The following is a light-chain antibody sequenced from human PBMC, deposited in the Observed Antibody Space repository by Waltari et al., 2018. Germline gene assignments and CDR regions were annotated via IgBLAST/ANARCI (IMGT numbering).Light chain of an antibody. Sequence: GERTTPPGRASQSVSRTLAWYQQKPGQAPKLLIYGASIRATGIPDRFTGSGSGTDFSLTISSLEPEDFAIYFCQHYVRLPATFGQGTKVEIK. CDR1: QSVSRT. CDR3: QHYVRLPAT. CDR2: GAS. J-gene: IGKJ1*01. V-gene: IGKV3-20*01.